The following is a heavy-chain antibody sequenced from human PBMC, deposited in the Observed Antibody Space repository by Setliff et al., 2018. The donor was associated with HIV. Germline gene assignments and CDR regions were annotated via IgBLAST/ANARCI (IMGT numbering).Heavy chain of an antibody. CDR3: AKGRRGYDSRLFYYHHGMDV. J-gene: IGHJ6*02. CDR1: GGSLRDYY. Sequence: PSETLSLTCVMDGGSLRDYYWSWIRQSPGKGLEWIGESNQSGSGNYNPSLKSRVTISVDTPRNEFFLNMGSVTAADTAVYYCAKGRRGYDSRLFYYHHGMDVWGQGTTVTVSS. V-gene: IGHV4-34*01. CDR2: SNQSGSG. D-gene: IGHD5-12*01.